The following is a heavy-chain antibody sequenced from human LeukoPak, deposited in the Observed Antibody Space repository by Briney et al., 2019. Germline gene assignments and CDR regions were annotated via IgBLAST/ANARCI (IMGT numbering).Heavy chain of an antibody. D-gene: IGHD1-26*01. CDR3: ARDGLYSGSYPSPGY. Sequence: GASVKVSCKASGYTFTSYGISWVRQAPGQGLEWMGWISAYNGNTNYAQKLQGRVTMTTVTSTSTAYMELRSLRSDDTAVYYCARDGLYSGSYPSPGYWGQGTLVTISS. CDR1: GYTFTSYG. V-gene: IGHV1-18*01. CDR2: ISAYNGNT. J-gene: IGHJ4*02.